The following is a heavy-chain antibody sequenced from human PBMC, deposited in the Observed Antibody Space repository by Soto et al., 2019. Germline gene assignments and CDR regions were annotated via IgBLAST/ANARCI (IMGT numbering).Heavy chain of an antibody. CDR2: IYYSGST. CDR3: ARRQSSSWYGL. Sequence: PSETLSLTCTVCGGSISSYYWSWIRQPPGKGLEWIGYIYYSGSTNYNPSPKSRVTISVDTSKNQFSLKLSSVTAADTAVYYCARRQSSSWYGLWGQGTLVTVSS. CDR1: GGSISSYY. V-gene: IGHV4-59*08. J-gene: IGHJ4*02. D-gene: IGHD6-13*01.